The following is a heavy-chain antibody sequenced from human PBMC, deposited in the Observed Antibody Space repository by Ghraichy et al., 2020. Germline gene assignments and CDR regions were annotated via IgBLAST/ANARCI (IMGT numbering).Heavy chain of an antibody. CDR1: GYTFTGYY. V-gene: IGHV1-2*06. CDR2: INPNSGGT. J-gene: IGHJ4*02. Sequence: ASVKVSCKASGYTFTGYYMHWVRQAPGQGLEWMGRINPNSGGTNYAQKFQGRVTMTRDTSISTAYMELSRLRSDDTAVYYCARVIRGHIAALDYWGQGTLVTVSS. CDR3: ARVIRGHIAALDY. D-gene: IGHD6-6*01.